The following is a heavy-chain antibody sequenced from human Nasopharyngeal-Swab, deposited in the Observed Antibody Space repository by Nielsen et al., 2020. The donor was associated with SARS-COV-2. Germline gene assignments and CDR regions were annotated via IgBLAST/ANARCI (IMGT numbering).Heavy chain of an antibody. CDR2: ISYDGSNK. D-gene: IGHD4-17*01. CDR1: GFTFSSYG. J-gene: IGHJ6*02. Sequence: GGSLRLSCAASGFTFSSYGMHWVRQAPGKGLEWVAVISYDGSNKYYADSVKGRFTISRDNSKNTLYLQMNSLRAGDTAVYYCAKEPVTTVTTYNVLDYYGMDVWGQGTTVTVSS. V-gene: IGHV3-30*18. CDR3: AKEPVTTVTTYNVLDYYGMDV.